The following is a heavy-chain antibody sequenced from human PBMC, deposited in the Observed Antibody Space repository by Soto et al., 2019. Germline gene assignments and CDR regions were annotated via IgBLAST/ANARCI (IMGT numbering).Heavy chain of an antibody. D-gene: IGHD2-15*01. V-gene: IGHV4-61*08. CDR1: GGSISSGDYY. CDR3: ARREGYPGYHFDQ. CDR2: VSYSGNA. Sequence: PSETLSLTCTVSGGSISSGDYYWSWIRQPPGKGLEWIGYVSYSGNANYNPSLKSRVIMSVDTSKNQFSLKLSSVTAADTAVYYCARREGYPGYHFDQWGQGTLVTVSS. J-gene: IGHJ4*02.